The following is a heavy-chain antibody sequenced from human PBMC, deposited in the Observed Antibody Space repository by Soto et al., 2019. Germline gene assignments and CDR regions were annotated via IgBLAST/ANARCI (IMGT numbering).Heavy chain of an antibody. D-gene: IGHD6-6*01. CDR3: AKEVIAARPYYFDH. J-gene: IGHJ4*02. CDR2: ISASGAYT. Sequence: QPGGSLRLSCAASGFTFNNYAVSWARQTPGKGLEWVATISASGAYTFYADSVKGRFTISRDNSQNTLFLHMRSLRAGDTATYYCAKEVIAARPYYFDHWGQGTLVTAPQ. V-gene: IGHV3-23*01. CDR1: GFTFNNYA.